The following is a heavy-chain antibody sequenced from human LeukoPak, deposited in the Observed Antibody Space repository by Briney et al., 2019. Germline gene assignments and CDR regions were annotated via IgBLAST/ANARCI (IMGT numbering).Heavy chain of an antibody. D-gene: IGHD2-21*02. Sequence: SVKVSCKASGGTFSSYAISWVRQAPGQRLEWMGGIIPIFGTANYAQKFQGRVTITADESTSTAYMGLTSLTSDDTALYYCARVGTEVTGLDDGFDVWGQGTMVTVSS. CDR3: ARVGTEVTGLDDGFDV. V-gene: IGHV1-69*13. J-gene: IGHJ3*01. CDR1: GGTFSSYA. CDR2: IIPIFGTA.